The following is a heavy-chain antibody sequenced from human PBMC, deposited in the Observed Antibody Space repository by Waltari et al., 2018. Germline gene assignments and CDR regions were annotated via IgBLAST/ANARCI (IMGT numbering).Heavy chain of an antibody. CDR1: GFTFSSYS. D-gene: IGHD6-19*01. Sequence: EVQLVESGGGLVKPGGSLRLSCAASGFTFSSYSMNWVRQAPGKGLEWVSSISSSSSYIYYADSVKGRFTISRDNAKNSLYLQMNSLRAEDTAVYYCARPLDIAVAGPTDYYYGMDVWGQGTTVTVSS. CDR2: ISSSSSYI. CDR3: ARPLDIAVAGPTDYYYGMDV. J-gene: IGHJ6*02. V-gene: IGHV3-21*01.